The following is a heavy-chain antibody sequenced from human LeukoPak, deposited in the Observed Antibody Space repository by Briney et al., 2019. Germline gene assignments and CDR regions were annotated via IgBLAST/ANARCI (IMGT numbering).Heavy chain of an antibody. CDR3: ARAPYSSGWYHTIDY. D-gene: IGHD6-19*01. CDR2: IIPIFGTA. J-gene: IGHJ4*02. Sequence: ASVKVSCKASGGTFSIYAISWVRQAPGQGLEWMGGIIPIFGTANYAQKFQGRVTITADESTSTAYMELSSLRSEDTAVYYCARAPYSSGWYHTIDYWGQGTLVTVSS. V-gene: IGHV1-69*13. CDR1: GGTFSIYA.